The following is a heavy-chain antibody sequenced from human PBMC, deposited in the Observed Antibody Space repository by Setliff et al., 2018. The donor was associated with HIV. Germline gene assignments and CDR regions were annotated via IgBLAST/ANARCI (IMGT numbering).Heavy chain of an antibody. CDR3: ARGPGYKSTWYGVFDI. D-gene: IGHD6-13*01. V-gene: IGHV1-2*02. CDR1: GYTFSDYY. J-gene: IGHJ3*02. Sequence: ASVKVSCKASGYTFSDYYMHWVRQAPGQGLEWMGWINPNSGGTNYAQKFQGRVNMTRDTSISTTYMELSRLRSDDTAVYHCARGPGYKSTWYGVFDIWGQGTMVTVSS. CDR2: INPNSGGT.